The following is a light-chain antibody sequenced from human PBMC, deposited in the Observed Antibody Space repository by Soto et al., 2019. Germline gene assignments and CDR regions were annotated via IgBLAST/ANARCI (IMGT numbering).Light chain of an antibody. CDR3: QQYNNWPRAT. CDR2: RTS. Sequence: EIVMTQSPATLSVSPGERATLSCGASQSISSNLAWYQQKPGQAPRLLMFRTSSRATGFPARFSGSGSGTEFNLTISSLQSEDFGVYYCQQYNNWPRATFGGGTVVDIK. V-gene: IGKV3-15*01. J-gene: IGKJ4*01. CDR1: QSISSN.